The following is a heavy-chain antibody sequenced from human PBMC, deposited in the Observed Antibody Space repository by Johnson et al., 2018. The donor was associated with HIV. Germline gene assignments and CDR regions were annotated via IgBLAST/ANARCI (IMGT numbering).Heavy chain of an antibody. Sequence: VQLLESGGGVVQPGGSLRLSCAASGFTVSSNYMSWVRQAPGKGLEWVSVIYSGGSTYYADSVKGRFTISRDNSKNTLYLQMNSLRAEDTAVYYCAREWGSADAFDIWGQGTMVTVSS. CDR1: GFTVSSNY. J-gene: IGHJ3*02. CDR2: IYSGGST. V-gene: IGHV3-66*01. CDR3: AREWGSADAFDI. D-gene: IGHD3-16*01.